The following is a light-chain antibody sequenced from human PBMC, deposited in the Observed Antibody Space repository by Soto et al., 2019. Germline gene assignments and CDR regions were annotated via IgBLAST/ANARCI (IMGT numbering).Light chain of an antibody. CDR1: QSVSSN. CDR3: QQYNNWPPWT. V-gene: IGKV3-15*01. CDR2: GAS. J-gene: IGKJ1*01. Sequence: ERATLSRRSSQSVSSNLAWYQQKPGQAPRLLIYGASTRATGIPARFSGSGSGTEFTLTISSLQSEDFAVYYCQQYNNWPPWTFGQGTKVDI.